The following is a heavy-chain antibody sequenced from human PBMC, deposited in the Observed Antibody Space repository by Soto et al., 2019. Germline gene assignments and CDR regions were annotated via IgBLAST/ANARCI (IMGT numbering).Heavy chain of an antibody. CDR3: ARVRPDYYDSSGYGLGAFDI. J-gene: IGHJ3*02. D-gene: IGHD3-22*01. V-gene: IGHV1-69*13. CDR1: GGTFSSYA. CDR2: IIPIFGTA. Sequence: GASVKVSCKASGGTFSSYAISWLRQAPGQGLEWMGGIIPIFGTANYAQKFQGRVTIAADESTSTAYMELSSLRSEDTAVYYCARVRPDYYDSSGYGLGAFDIWGQGTMVTVSS.